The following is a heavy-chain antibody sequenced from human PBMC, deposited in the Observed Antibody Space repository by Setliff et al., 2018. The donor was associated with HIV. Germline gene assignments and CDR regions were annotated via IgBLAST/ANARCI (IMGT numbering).Heavy chain of an antibody. J-gene: IGHJ6*02. CDR3: ASCRDHSNYYNYYYYGMDV. Sequence: SVKVSCKASGYTFTTYDITWVRQAPGQGLEWMGGIIPIFGTANYAQKFQGRVTITTDESTSTAYMELSSLRSEDTAVYYCASCRDHSNYYNYYYYGMDVWGQGTTVTVSS. V-gene: IGHV1-69*05. CDR2: IIPIFGTA. CDR1: GYTFTTYD. D-gene: IGHD4-4*01.